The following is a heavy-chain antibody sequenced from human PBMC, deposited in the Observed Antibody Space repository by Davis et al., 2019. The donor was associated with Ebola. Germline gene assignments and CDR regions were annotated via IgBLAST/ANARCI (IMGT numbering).Heavy chain of an antibody. CDR3: AKGPYGSGTFRVDV. V-gene: IGHV3-30*18. J-gene: IGHJ6*02. CDR1: GFTFSSYG. Sequence: GESLKISCAASGFTFSSYGMHWVRQAPGKGLEWVAVISYDGSNKYYADSVRGRFPISRDNSKSTLYLQLDNLSAEDTAVYHCAKGPYGSGTFRVDVWGQGTTVTVSS. CDR2: ISYDGSNK. D-gene: IGHD3-10*01.